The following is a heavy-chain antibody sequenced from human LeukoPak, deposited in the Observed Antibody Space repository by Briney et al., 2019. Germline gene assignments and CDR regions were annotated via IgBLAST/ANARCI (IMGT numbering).Heavy chain of an antibody. CDR2: ISGSGGST. J-gene: IGHJ4*02. Sequence: PGGSLRLSCAASGFTFSSYAMSWLREAPGKGLEWVSAISGSGGSTYYADSVKGRFTISRDNSKNTLYLQMNSLRAEDTAVYYCAKDVAIQLLLGYFDYWGQGTLVTVSS. CDR3: AKDVAIQLLLGYFDY. CDR1: GFTFSSYA. D-gene: IGHD5-18*01. V-gene: IGHV3-23*01.